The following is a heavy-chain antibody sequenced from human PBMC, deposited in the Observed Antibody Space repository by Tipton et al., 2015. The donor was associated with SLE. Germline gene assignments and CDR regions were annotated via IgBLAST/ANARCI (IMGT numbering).Heavy chain of an antibody. CDR1: GDSISANSYH. V-gene: IGHV4-39*07. J-gene: IGHJ4*02. CDR3: ARLISAYDCNFDY. Sequence: GLVKPSETLSLICTVSGDSISANSYHWGWVRQPPGKGLEWIGSFYYGKSTFYNPSLKSRVTISVDTSTNRLSLQLSSVTAADTALYYCARLISAYDCNFDYWGQGTLVTVSS. D-gene: IGHD5-12*01. CDR2: FYYGKST.